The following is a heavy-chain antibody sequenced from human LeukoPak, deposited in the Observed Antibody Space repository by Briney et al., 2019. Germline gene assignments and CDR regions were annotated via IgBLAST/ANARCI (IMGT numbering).Heavy chain of an antibody. Sequence: SETLSLTCTVSGGSISSYYWSWIRQPPGKGLEWIGYIYYSGSTNYNPSLKSRVTISVDTSKNQFSLKLSSVTAAGTAVYYCARAKGIVGATTVYYYGMDVWGQGTTVTVSS. CDR2: IYYSGST. V-gene: IGHV4-59*01. CDR1: GGSISSYY. CDR3: ARAKGIVGATTVYYYGMDV. J-gene: IGHJ6*02. D-gene: IGHD1-26*01.